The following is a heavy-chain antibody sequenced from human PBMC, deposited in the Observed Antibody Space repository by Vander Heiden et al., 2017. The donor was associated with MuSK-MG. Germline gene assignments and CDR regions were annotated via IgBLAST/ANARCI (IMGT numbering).Heavy chain of an antibody. CDR2: SYYSGST. D-gene: IGHD4-17*01. V-gene: IGHV4-31*03. Sequence: QVLLQESGPGLVKPSQTLSLTCTVSGGSISSGTYYWSWIRKHPGKGLEWIGYSYYSGSTFYNPSLQSRVTISVDTSKNQFSLKLNSVTAADTAVYYCARMPSTVTRAGYYYYYMDVWGKGTTVTVSS. CDR3: ARMPSTVTRAGYYYYYMDV. J-gene: IGHJ6*03. CDR1: GGSISSGTYY.